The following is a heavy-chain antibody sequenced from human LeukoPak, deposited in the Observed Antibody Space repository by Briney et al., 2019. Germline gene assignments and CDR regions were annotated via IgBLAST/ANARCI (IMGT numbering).Heavy chain of an antibody. CDR1: GFTFSSYA. CDR2: ISGSGGST. V-gene: IGHV3-23*01. CDR3: ARGRYVSGWYPDYFDY. J-gene: IGHJ4*02. D-gene: IGHD6-19*01. Sequence: GGSLRLSCAASGFTFSSYAMSWVRQAPGKGLEWVSAISGSGGSTYYADSVKGRFTISRDNARNSLYLQMNSLSADDTSVYYCARGRYVSGWYPDYFDYWGQGTLVTVSS.